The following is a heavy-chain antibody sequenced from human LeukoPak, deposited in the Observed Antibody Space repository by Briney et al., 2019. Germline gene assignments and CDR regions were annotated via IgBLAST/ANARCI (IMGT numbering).Heavy chain of an antibody. V-gene: IGHV4-4*07. D-gene: IGHD5-18*01. J-gene: IGHJ4*02. CDR3: ARDSRDRAFDY. CDR2: ISTNGNT. Sequence: WETLSLTCPVSGGSMSRFYWSWIRQPAGKGLEWIGRISTNGNTNYSPSLKSRVTMSIDTSRNHFSLNLTSVTAADSAVYYCARDSRDRAFDYWGQGTLVTVSS. CDR1: GGSMSRFY.